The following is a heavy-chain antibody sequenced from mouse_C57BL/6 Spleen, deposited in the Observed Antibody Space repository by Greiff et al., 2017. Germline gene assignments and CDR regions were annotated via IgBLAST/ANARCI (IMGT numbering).Heavy chain of an antibody. Sequence: VQLQQSGAELVRPGASVTLSCKASGYTFTDYEMHWVKQTPVHGLEWIGAIDPETGGTAYNQKFKGKAILTADKSSSTAYMELRSLTSEDCAIYYCTRGSTVASFDYWGQGTTRTVSS. D-gene: IGHD1-1*01. CDR3: TRGSTVASFDY. CDR1: GYTFTDYE. V-gene: IGHV1-15*01. CDR2: IDPETGGT. J-gene: IGHJ2*01.